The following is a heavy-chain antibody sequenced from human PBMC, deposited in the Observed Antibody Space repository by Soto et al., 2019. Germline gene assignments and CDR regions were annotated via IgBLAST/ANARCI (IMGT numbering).Heavy chain of an antibody. CDR3: ATCIQCDYYSGMDV. CDR2: INGDYGNT. V-gene: IGHV1-18*01. Sequence: QAQLVQSGAEVKKPGASVKVSCKASGYTFYSHSISWVRQAPGQGLEWMGRINGDYGNTQYAQKFRGRVTMTTDTSTTTVYMELTNLRSDDTAVYYCATCIQCDYYSGMDVWGQGTTVTVSS. D-gene: IGHD5-18*01. CDR1: GYTFYSHS. J-gene: IGHJ6*02.